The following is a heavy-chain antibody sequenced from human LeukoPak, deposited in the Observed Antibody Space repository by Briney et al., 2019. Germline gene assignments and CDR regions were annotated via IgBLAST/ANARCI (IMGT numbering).Heavy chain of an antibody. CDR3: AKGRGGSSGWFFDY. V-gene: IGHV3-30*02. CDR1: GFTFSSYG. J-gene: IGHJ4*02. Sequence: GGSLRLSCAASGFTFSSYGMHWVRQAPGKGLEWVAVIWYGGSNKYYADSVKGRFTISRDNSKNTLYLQMNSLRAEDTAVYYCAKGRGGSSGWFFDYWGQGTLVTVSS. D-gene: IGHD6-19*01. CDR2: IWYGGSNK.